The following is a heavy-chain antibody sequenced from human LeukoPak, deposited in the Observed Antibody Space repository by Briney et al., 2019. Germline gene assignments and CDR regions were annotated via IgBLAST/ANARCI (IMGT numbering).Heavy chain of an antibody. J-gene: IGHJ3*02. CDR2: IYYSGST. CDR1: GGSISSSSYY. V-gene: IGHV4-39*07. CDR3: ARGMMKNAFDI. D-gene: IGHD3-10*01. Sequence: SETLSLTCTVSGGSISSSSYYWGWIRQPPGKGLEWIGYIYYSGSTYYNPSLKTRITMSVDTSKNQFSLKLSSVTAADTAVYYCARGMMKNAFDIWGQGTMVTVSS.